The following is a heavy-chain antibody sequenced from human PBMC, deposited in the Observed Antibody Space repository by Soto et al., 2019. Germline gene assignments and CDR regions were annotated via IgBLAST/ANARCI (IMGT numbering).Heavy chain of an antibody. V-gene: IGHV1-3*01. CDR3: ARGKGMDENYYHYGMDI. CDR2: INGATGQT. D-gene: IGHD1-7*01. J-gene: IGHJ6*01. Sequence: GSVKVYFKSSGYPFSTYSMHLVRQAPGHSLEWMGWINGATGQTRSSQRFQDRVTITRDTSASTAYMELSGLRSGDTAVYYCARGKGMDENYYHYGMDIWGQGTTVTVSS. CDR1: GYPFSTYS.